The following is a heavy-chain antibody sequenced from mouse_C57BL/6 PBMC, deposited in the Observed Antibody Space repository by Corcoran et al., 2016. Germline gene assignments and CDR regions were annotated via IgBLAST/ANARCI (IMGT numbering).Heavy chain of an antibody. Sequence: EVQLQKSGAELVKPGASVKLSCTASGFNIKDYDMHWVKQRTEQGLEWIGRIDPEDGETKYAQKFQGKATITADTSSNTDYLQLSSLTSEDTAVYYCARGNYLDYWGQGTTLTVSS. J-gene: IGHJ2*01. V-gene: IGHV14-2*01. CDR1: GFNIKDYD. CDR3: ARGNYLDY. CDR2: IDPEDGET.